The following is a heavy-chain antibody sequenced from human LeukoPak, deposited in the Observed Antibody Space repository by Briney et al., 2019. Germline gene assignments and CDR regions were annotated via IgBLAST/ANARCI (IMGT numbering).Heavy chain of an antibody. CDR3: ARAYDYVWGSDRSDSWFDR. J-gene: IGHJ5*02. CDR1: GGSISSYY. CDR2: IYYSGST. Sequence: PSETLSLTCTVSGGSISSYYWSWIRQPPGKGLEWIGDIYYSGSTNYNPSLKSRVTISVDTSKNQFSLELSSVTAADTAVYYCARAYDYVWGSDRSDSWFDRWGQGTLVTVSS. V-gene: IGHV4-59*01. D-gene: IGHD3-16*02.